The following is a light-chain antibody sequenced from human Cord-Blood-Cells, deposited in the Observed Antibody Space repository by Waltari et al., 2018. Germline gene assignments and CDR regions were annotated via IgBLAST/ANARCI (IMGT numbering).Light chain of an antibody. CDR3: QAWDSSTAV. Sequence: SYELTQPPSVSVSPGQTASITCSGDKLGDKYACWCQQKPGQSTVLVIYKDSKRPSGIPERFSGSNSGNTATLTISGTQAMDEADYYCQAWDSSTAVFGGGTKLTVL. CDR2: KDS. J-gene: IGLJ3*02. CDR1: KLGDKY. V-gene: IGLV3-1*01.